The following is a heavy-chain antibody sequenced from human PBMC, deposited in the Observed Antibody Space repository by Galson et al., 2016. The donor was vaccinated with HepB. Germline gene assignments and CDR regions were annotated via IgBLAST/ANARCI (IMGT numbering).Heavy chain of an antibody. J-gene: IGHJ4*02. Sequence: SLRLSCAASGFTFSTYGMHWVRQAPGKGLEWVAVISYDRSNKNYAASVKGRFTTSRDNSKNTLYLEMTSLREEDTAVYYCAKDYSGYYFDGTGYYNAFDYWGQGALVTVSS. V-gene: IGHV3-30*18. CDR3: AKDYSGYYFDGTGYYNAFDY. D-gene: IGHD3-22*01. CDR2: ISYDRSNK. CDR1: GFTFSTYG.